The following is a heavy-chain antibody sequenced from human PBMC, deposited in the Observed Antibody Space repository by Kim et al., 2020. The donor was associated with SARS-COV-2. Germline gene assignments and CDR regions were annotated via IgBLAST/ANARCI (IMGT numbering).Heavy chain of an antibody. D-gene: IGHD3-10*01. CDR3: VRGGKYFDL. CDR2: YM. V-gene: IGHV3-21*01. J-gene: IGHJ2*01. Sequence: YMYDADSVKGRFTISRDNAKNSLSLQMNSLRAEDAAVYYCVRGGKYFDLWGRGTMGTVSS.